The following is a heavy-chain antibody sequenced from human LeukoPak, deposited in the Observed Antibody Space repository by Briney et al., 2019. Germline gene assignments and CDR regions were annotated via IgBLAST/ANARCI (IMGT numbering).Heavy chain of an antibody. Sequence: ASVKVSRKASGYTFTRHGISWVRQAPGQGLQWMGWISCYNGDTHYAQNHQGRLTMTTDTFTSTAHMELRSLRSDDTAVYYCARDPSNTSGYHTWFDYWGQGNLVTVSS. CDR3: ARDPSNTSGYHTWFDY. V-gene: IGHV1-18*01. CDR1: GYTFTRHG. CDR2: ISCYNGDT. D-gene: IGHD3-3*01. J-gene: IGHJ4*02.